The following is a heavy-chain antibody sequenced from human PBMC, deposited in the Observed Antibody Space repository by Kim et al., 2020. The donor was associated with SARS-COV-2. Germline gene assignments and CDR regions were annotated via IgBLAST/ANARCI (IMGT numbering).Heavy chain of an antibody. Sequence: YAQGFTGRFVFSLDTSVSTAYLQISSLKAEDTAVYYCARTKAAAGYYFDYWGQGTLVTVSS. J-gene: IGHJ4*02. V-gene: IGHV7-4-1*02. CDR3: ARTKAAAGYYFDY. D-gene: IGHD6-13*01.